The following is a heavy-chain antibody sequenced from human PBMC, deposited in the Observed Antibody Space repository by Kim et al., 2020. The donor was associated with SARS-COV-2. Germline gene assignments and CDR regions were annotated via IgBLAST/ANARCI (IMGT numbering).Heavy chain of an antibody. CDR3: AIDSSMVRFDY. D-gene: IGHD3-10*01. Sequence: YLYCQKSVKDRFTSSRDNAKNSVYLQMNSLRAEDTAVYYCAIDSSMVRFDYWGQGTLVTVSS. J-gene: IGHJ4*02. V-gene: IGHV3-21*06. CDR2: YL.